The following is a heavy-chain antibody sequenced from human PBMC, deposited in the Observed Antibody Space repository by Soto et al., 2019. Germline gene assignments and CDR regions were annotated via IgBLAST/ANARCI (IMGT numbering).Heavy chain of an antibody. CDR2: ISSSGSTI. D-gene: IGHD3-9*01. CDR1: GFTFSSYE. CDR3: AKDWSSKRGRITIFYSGMDV. J-gene: IGHJ6*02. Sequence: LRLSCAASGFTFSSYEMNWVRQAPGKGLEWVSYISSSGSTIYYADSVKGRFTISRDNSKNTLYLQMNSLRAEDTAVYYCAKDWSSKRGRITIFYSGMDVWGQGTMVTVSS. V-gene: IGHV3-48*03.